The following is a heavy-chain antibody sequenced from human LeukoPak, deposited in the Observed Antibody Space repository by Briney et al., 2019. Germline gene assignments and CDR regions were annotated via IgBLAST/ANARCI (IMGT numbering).Heavy chain of an antibody. D-gene: IGHD3-22*01. CDR2: IIPIFGTA. CDR1: GGTFSSYA. V-gene: IGHV1-69*13. Sequence: ASVKVFCKASGGTFSSYAISWVRQAPGQGLEWMGGIIPIFGTANYAQKFQGRVTITADESTSTAYMELSSLRSEDTAVYYCASENYYDSSGHFKAFFDYWGQGTLVTVSS. CDR3: ASENYYDSSGHFKAFFDY. J-gene: IGHJ4*02.